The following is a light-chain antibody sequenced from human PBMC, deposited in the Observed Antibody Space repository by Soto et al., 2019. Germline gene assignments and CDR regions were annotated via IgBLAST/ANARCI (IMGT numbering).Light chain of an antibody. CDR1: SSNIGAGYD. J-gene: IGLJ3*02. CDR3: QSYDSSLSGWV. CDR2: GNF. Sequence: QAVLTQPPSVSGAPGQGVTISCTGSSSNIGAGYDVHWYQQLPGTAPKLLIYGNFNRPSGVPDRFSGSKSGTSASLAITGLQADDESDYYCQSYDSSLSGWVFGGGTKLTVL. V-gene: IGLV1-40*01.